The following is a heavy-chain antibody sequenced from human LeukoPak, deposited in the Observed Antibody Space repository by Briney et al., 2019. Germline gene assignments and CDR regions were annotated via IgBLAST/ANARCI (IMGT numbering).Heavy chain of an antibody. D-gene: IGHD3-10*01. CDR3: ARDGAPYGSGSHSLDY. Sequence: GGSLRLSCAASGFTFSSYGMHWVRQAPGKGLEWVAVIWYDGSNKYYADSVKGRFTISRDNSKNTLYLQMNSLRAEDTAVYYCARDGAPYGSGSHSLDYWGQRTLVTVSS. CDR1: GFTFSSYG. V-gene: IGHV3-33*01. J-gene: IGHJ4*02. CDR2: IWYDGSNK.